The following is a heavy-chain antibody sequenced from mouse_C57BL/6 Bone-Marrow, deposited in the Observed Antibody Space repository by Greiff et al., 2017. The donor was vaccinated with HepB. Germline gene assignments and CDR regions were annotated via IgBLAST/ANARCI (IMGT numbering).Heavy chain of an antibody. V-gene: IGHV5-12*01. D-gene: IGHD1-1*01. CDR2: ISNGGGST. J-gene: IGHJ4*01. CDR3: ASITTVVEGAMDY. CDR1: GFTFSDYY. Sequence: EVKLVESGGGLVQPGGSLKLSCAASGFTFSDYYMYWVRQTPEKRLEWVAYISNGGGSTYYPDTVKGRFTISRDNAKNTLYLQMSRLKSEDTAMYYCASITTVVEGAMDYWGQGTSVTVSS.